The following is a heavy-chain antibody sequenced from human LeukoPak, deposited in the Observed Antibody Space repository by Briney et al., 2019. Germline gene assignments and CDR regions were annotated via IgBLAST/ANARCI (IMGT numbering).Heavy chain of an antibody. CDR3: AKGMTGYPLDY. V-gene: IGHV3-30*18. Sequence: GGSLRLSCAASGFTFSSYGMHWVRQAPGKGLEWVAVISYDGSNKFYADSVKGRFTISRDNSKNTLYLQMNSLRAEDTAVYYCAKGMTGYPLDYWGQGTLVTVSS. CDR1: GFTFSSYG. D-gene: IGHD3-9*01. J-gene: IGHJ4*02. CDR2: ISYDGSNK.